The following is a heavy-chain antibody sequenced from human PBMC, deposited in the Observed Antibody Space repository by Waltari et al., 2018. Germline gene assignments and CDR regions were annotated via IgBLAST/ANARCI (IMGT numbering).Heavy chain of an antibody. CDR3: ARVHVGGATGNGVGFDY. V-gene: IGHV4-4*02. CDR2: IYHSGST. Sequence: QVQLQESGPGLVKPSGTLSLTCAVSGGSISSSNWWSWVRQPPGKGLEWIGEIYHSGSTNYNPSLKSRVTISVDKSKNQFSRKLGSVTAADTAVYYCARVHVGGATGNGVGFDYWGQGTLVTVSS. CDR1: GGSISSSNW. D-gene: IGHD1-26*01. J-gene: IGHJ4*02.